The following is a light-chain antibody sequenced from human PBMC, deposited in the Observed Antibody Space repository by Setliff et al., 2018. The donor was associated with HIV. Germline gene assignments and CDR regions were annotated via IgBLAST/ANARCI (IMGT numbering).Light chain of an antibody. CDR3: SSYTSSGAPSYV. CDR1: SSDVGIYNF. Sequence: QSVLAQPASVSGSPGQSITISCTGTSSDVGIYNFVSWYQQHPGKAPKLMIYEVGNRPSGVSNRFSGSKSDNTASLTISGLEAEDEGSYYCSSYTSSGAPSYVFGTGTKV. CDR2: EVG. J-gene: IGLJ1*01. V-gene: IGLV2-14*01.